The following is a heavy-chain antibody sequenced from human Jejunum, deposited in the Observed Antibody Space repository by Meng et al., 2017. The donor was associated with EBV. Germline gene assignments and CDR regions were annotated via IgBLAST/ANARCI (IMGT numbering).Heavy chain of an antibody. CDR2: YYNSGST. D-gene: IGHD1-26*01. Sequence: QLCVEGCGPGLVKPSETLSLSCAVFGWSISSSSYHWGRIRQPPGKGLEWIGTYYNSGSTYYNPSLKSRVTISVDTSKNQFSLKLISVTAADTAAYYCARQGPSGRTFDYWGQGTLVTVSS. CDR1: GWSISSSSYH. CDR3: ARQGPSGRTFDY. V-gene: IGHV4-39*01. J-gene: IGHJ4*02.